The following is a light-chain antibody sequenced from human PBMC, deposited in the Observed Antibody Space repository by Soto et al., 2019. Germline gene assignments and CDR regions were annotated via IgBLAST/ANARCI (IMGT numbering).Light chain of an antibody. V-gene: IGLV2-14*01. J-gene: IGLJ1*01. CDR1: SNEVGGYNF. CDR3: ISYTGSSTSYV. CDR2: EVS. Sequence: QSLLPPPASVSGSPGQSITISCTGTSNEVGGYNFGSWYQRHPGKAPKVVIYEVSNRPSGVSRRFSGSKSGNTASLTISGLQAEDEADYYCISYTGSSTSYVFGSGTKVTVL.